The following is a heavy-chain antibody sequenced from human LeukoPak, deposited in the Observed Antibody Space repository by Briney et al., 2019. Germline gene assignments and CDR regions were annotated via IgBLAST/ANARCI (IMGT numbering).Heavy chain of an antibody. J-gene: IGHJ6*03. V-gene: IGHV3-23*01. CDR2: ISGSGGST. CDR1: GFTFSSYA. Sequence: SGGSLRLSCAASGFTFSSYAMSWVRQAPGKGLEWVSAISGSGGSTYYADSVKGRFTISRDNSKNTLYLQMNSLRAEDTAVYYCAKKGGNMPYYYYYMDVWGKGTTVTVSS. D-gene: IGHD4-23*01. CDR3: AKKGGNMPYYYYYMDV.